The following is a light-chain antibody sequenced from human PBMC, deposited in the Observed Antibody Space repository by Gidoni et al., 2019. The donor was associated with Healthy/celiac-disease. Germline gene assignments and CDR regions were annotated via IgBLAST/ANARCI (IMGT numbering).Light chain of an antibody. CDR3: QQYNNWPPWT. CDR1: QSVNSN. V-gene: IGKV3-15*01. CDR2: GAS. J-gene: IGKJ1*01. Sequence: DIVMTQSPATLSVSPGERATLSCMASQSVNSNLAWYQQKPGQAPRLLIYGASTRATGIPARFRGSGSGTEFTLTISSLQSEDFAVYYCQQYNNWPPWTFGQGTKVEIK.